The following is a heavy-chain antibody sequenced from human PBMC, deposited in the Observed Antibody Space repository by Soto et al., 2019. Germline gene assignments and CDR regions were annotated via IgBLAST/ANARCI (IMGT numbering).Heavy chain of an antibody. Sequence: GGSLRLSCAASGFTFSSYAMSWVRQAPGKGLEWVSAISGSGGSTYYADSVKGRFTISRDNSKNTLYLQMNSLRAEDTAVYYCAPHKGLWFGGDYLFDYWGQGTLVTVSS. CDR3: APHKGLWFGGDYLFDY. CDR2: ISGSGGST. V-gene: IGHV3-23*01. D-gene: IGHD3-10*01. J-gene: IGHJ4*02. CDR1: GFTFSSYA.